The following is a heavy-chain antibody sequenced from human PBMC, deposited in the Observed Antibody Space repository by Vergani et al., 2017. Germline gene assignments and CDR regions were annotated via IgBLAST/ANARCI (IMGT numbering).Heavy chain of an antibody. Sequence: QVQLVQSGAEVKKPGSSVKVSCKASGGTFSSYTISWVRQAPGQGLEWMGRIIPILGIANYAQKFQGRVTITADKSTSTAYMELSSLGSEDTAVYYCARTLTTRTAFDIWGQGKMVTVSS. D-gene: IGHD4-11*01. CDR1: GGTFSSYT. CDR2: IIPILGIA. CDR3: ARTLTTRTAFDI. V-gene: IGHV1-69*02. J-gene: IGHJ3*02.